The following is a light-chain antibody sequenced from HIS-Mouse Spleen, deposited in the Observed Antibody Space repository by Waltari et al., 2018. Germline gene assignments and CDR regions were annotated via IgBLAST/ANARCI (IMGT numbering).Light chain of an antibody. CDR2: QDS. Sequence: SYELTQQPSVSVSPGQTASITCSGDRLGDKYDCWYQQKPGPSPVLVMYQDSKRPSGIPGRFSGSNAGNTATLTIGGTQAMDEADYYCQAWDSSTVVFGGGTKLTVL. CDR1: RLGDKY. J-gene: IGLJ2*01. CDR3: QAWDSSTVV. V-gene: IGLV3-1*01.